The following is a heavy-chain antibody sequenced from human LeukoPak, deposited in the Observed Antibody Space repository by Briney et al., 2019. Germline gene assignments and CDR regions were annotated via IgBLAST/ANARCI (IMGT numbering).Heavy chain of an antibody. D-gene: IGHD2-15*01. CDR1: GGSISSGGYS. J-gene: IGHJ5*02. Sequence: SETLSLTCAVSGGSISSGGYSWSWIRQPPGKGLEWIGYIYHSGSTYYNPSLKSRVTISVDGSKNQFSLKLSSVTAADTAVYYCASQTTRGYNWFDPWGQGTLVTVSS. CDR3: ASQTTRGYNWFDP. V-gene: IGHV4-30-2*01. CDR2: IYHSGST.